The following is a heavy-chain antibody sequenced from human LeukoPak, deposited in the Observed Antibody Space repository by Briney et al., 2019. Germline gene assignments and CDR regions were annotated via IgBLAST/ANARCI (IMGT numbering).Heavy chain of an antibody. V-gene: IGHV1-69*04. J-gene: IGHJ5*02. Sequence: SVKVSCKASGGTFSSYAISWVRQAPGQGLEWMGRIIPILGIANYAQKFQGRVTITTDKSTSTAYMELSSLRSEDTAVYYCARTTIFGVVTTRAEYNWFDPWGQGTLVTVSS. CDR3: ARTTIFGVVTTRAEYNWFDP. CDR2: IIPILGIA. D-gene: IGHD3-3*01. CDR1: GGTFSSYA.